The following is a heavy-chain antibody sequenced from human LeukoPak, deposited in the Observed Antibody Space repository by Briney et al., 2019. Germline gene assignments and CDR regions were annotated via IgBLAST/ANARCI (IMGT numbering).Heavy chain of an antibody. J-gene: IGHJ4*02. V-gene: IGHV3-53*01. CDR2: IYSGGST. CDR3: ARRAGAYSHPYDY. CDR1: GFTVSSDS. D-gene: IGHD4/OR15-4a*01. Sequence: GGSLRLSCTVSGFTVSSDSMSWVRQAPGKGLEWVSFIYSGGSTHYSNSVKGRFTISRDNSKNTLYLQMNSLRAEDTAVYYCARRAGAYSHPYDYWGQGTLVTVSS.